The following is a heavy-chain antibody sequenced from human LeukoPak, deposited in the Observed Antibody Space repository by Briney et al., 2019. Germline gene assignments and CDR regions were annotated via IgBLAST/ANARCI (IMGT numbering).Heavy chain of an antibody. CDR3: ARDSGGGTYNDYFDS. CDR1: GFSFNTYA. CDR2: INYNGAST. V-gene: IGHV3-64*01. Sequence: GGSLTLSCAASGFSFNTYAMHWVRQAPGQGLEYVSAINYNGASTYYANSVKGRFKISRDNSKKTLFLQMGSLRAEDTAVYYCARDSGGGTYNDYFDSWGQGTLVTVSS. J-gene: IGHJ4*02. D-gene: IGHD5-24*01.